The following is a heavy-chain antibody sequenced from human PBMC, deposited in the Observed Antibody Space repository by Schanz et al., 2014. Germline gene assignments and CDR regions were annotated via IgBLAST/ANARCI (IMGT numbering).Heavy chain of an antibody. D-gene: IGHD1-20*01. CDR3: TTFNNRDALYI. CDR2: IENNANGATT. J-gene: IGHJ3*02. Sequence: EVRLVESGGGLVEPGGSLRLSCSGSGFTFSEVYMSWVRQAPGKGLEWVGRIENNANGATTDYAAPVKGRFTVSRDDSRNTLDLQMNTLRTDDTALYYCTTFNNRDALYIWGQGTMVSVSS. V-gene: IGHV3-15*04. CDR1: GFTFSEVY.